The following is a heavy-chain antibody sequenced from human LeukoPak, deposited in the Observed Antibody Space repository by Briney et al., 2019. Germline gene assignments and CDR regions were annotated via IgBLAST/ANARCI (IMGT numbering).Heavy chain of an antibody. V-gene: IGHV3-30*02. Sequence: GGSLRLSCAASGFTFSSYGMHWVRQAPGKGLEWVAFIRYDGSNKYYADSVKGRFTISRDNSKNTLYLQMNSLRAEDTAVYYCARADMELDYSPHFDYWGQGTLVTVSS. J-gene: IGHJ4*02. CDR3: ARADMELDYSPHFDY. CDR1: GFTFSSYG. CDR2: IRYDGSNK. D-gene: IGHD5-18*01.